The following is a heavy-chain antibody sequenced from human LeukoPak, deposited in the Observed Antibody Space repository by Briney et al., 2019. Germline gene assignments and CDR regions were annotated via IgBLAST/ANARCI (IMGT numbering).Heavy chain of an antibody. D-gene: IGHD3-22*01. CDR1: GFTFDDYA. CDR2: ISWNSGSI. Sequence: KAGGSLRLSCAASGFTFDDYAMHWVRQAPGKGLEWVSGISWNSGSIGYADSVKGRFTISRDNAKNSLYLQMNSLRAEDMALYYCAKDRYDSSGYYGLDYWGQGTLVTVSS. CDR3: AKDRYDSSGYYGLDY. V-gene: IGHV3-9*03. J-gene: IGHJ4*02.